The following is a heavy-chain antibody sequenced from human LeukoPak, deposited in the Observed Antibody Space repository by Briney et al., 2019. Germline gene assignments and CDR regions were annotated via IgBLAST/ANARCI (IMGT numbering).Heavy chain of an antibody. V-gene: IGHV3-23*01. CDR1: GFTFSSYG. CDR2: ISGSGGST. Sequence: GGSLRLSCAASGFTFSSYGMSWVRQAPGKGLEWVSAISGSGGSTYYADSVKGRFTISRDNSKNTLYLQMNSLRAEDTAVYYCAKGGSSGWEGTFDYWGQGTLVTVSS. J-gene: IGHJ4*02. D-gene: IGHD6-19*01. CDR3: AKGGSSGWEGTFDY.